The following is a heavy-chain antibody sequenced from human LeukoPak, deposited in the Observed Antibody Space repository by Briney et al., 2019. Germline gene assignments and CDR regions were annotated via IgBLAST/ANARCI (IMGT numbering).Heavy chain of an antibody. Sequence: PSETLSLTCAVYGGSFSGYYWSWIRQPSGKGLEWIGEINHSGSTNYNPSLKSRVTISVDTSKNQFSLKLSSVTAADTAVYYCARGWRGSGSDYWGQGTLVTVSS. CDR2: INHSGST. J-gene: IGHJ4*02. CDR3: ARGWRGSGSDY. CDR1: GGSFSGYY. D-gene: IGHD3-10*01. V-gene: IGHV4-34*01.